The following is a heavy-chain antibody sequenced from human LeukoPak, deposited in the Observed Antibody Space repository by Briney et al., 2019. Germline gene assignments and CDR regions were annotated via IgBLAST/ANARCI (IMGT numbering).Heavy chain of an antibody. CDR2: ISAGNGNT. CDR3: ARIAIYGDYGALDY. V-gene: IGHV1-3*03. D-gene: IGHD4-17*01. CDR1: GYTFTSYA. J-gene: IGHJ4*02. Sequence: VASVKVSCKASGYTFTSYAMHWVRQAPGQRLEWMGWISAGNGNTKYSQEFQGRVTITRDTSASTAYMELSSLRSEDMAVYYCARIAIYGDYGALDYWGQGTLVTVSS.